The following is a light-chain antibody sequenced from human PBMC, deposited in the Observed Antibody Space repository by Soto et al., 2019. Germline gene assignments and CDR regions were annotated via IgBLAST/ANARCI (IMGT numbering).Light chain of an antibody. Sequence: QSALTQPASVSGSHGQSITISCTGTSSDVGGYDFVSWYRHHPGKAPKLIISEVSNRPSGVSNRFSGSKSGNTASLTISGLQAEDEADYYCSSYTTTTTRLVFGGGTKVTVL. CDR3: SSYTTTTTRLV. V-gene: IGLV2-14*01. J-gene: IGLJ3*02. CDR1: SSDVGGYDF. CDR2: EVS.